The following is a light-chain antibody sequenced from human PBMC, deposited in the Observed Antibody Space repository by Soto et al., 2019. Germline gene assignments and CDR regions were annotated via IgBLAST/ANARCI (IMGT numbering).Light chain of an antibody. CDR3: QQSFSTPRT. Sequence: DIQMTQSPSSLSASVGYRVTITCRASQSISSYLNWYQQKPGKVPNLLIYAASSLQSGVPSRFSGSGSRTDFTLTISSLQPEDFATYYCQQSFSTPRTFGQGTKVDIK. CDR1: QSISSY. CDR2: AAS. V-gene: IGKV1-39*01. J-gene: IGKJ1*01.